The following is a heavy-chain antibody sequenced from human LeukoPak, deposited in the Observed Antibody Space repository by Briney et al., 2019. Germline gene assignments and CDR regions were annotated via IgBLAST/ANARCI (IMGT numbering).Heavy chain of an antibody. J-gene: IGHJ6*02. V-gene: IGHV3-33*01. CDR3: ARDDYDILTGYPYYYGMDV. CDR1: GFTFSSYG. CDR2: IWYDGSNK. D-gene: IGHD3-9*01. Sequence: TGGSLRLSCAASGFTFSSYGMHWVRQAPGKGLEWVAVIWYDGSNKYYADSVKGRFTISRDNSKNTLYLQMNSLRAEDTAVYYCARDDYDILTGYPYYYGMDVWGQGTTVTVSS.